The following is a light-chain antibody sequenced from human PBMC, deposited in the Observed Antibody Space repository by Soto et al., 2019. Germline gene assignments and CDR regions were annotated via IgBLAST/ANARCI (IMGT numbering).Light chain of an antibody. V-gene: IGKV1-33*01. CDR1: QNINNY. J-gene: IGKJ5*01. CDR2: DAS. CDR3: QQYENLPT. Sequence: DIQMTQSPSSLSSSVVHRVTMTCQASQNINNYLNWYQQKPGRAPKLLIYDASNLEAGVPSRFRGSGSGTDFTFTISRLQPEDIATYYCQQYENLPTFGQGTRLEIK.